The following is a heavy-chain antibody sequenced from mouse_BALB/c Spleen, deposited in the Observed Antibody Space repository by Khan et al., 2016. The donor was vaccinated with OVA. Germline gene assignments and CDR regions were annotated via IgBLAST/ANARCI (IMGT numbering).Heavy chain of an antibody. CDR1: GFTFSSSC. D-gene: IGHD2-5*01. CDR3: ASKYSNTFFEY. J-gene: IGHJ2*01. CDR2: ISSGGSYT. V-gene: IGHV5-6*01. Sequence: EVELVESGGDLVKPGGSLKLSCAASGFTFSSSCMSWIRQTPDKRLEWVATISSGGSYTYYPDSVKGRFTISRDNAKNTLYLQMSSLKSEDTAMYYCASKYSNTFFEYWGQGTTLSVSS.